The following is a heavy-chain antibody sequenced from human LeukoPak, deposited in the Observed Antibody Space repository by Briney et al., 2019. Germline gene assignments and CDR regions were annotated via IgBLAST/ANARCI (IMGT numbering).Heavy chain of an antibody. Sequence: TSETLSLTCIVSGYSISSVYYWGWIRQPPGKGLEWIGSIYHSGSTYYNPSLKSRVTISVDTSKNQFSLKLSSVTAADTAMYYCARSCIAVGPSGYYYYMDVWGKGTTVTVSS. V-gene: IGHV4-38-2*02. CDR1: GYSISSVYY. CDR2: IYHSGST. D-gene: IGHD6-19*01. J-gene: IGHJ6*03. CDR3: ARSCIAVGPSGYYYYMDV.